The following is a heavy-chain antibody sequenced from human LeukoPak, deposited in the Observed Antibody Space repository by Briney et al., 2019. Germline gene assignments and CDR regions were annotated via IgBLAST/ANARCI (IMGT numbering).Heavy chain of an antibody. CDR3: TTDPTVTTGFDY. J-gene: IGHJ4*02. CDR2: IKRKTDGGTT. D-gene: IGHD4-17*01. V-gene: IGHV3-15*01. CDR1: GFTFSNAW. Sequence: VESLRLSCAASGFTFSNAWMSWVRQAPGKGLEWVGRIKRKTDGGTTDYAAPVKGRFTISRDDSKNTLYLQMNSLKTEDTAVYYCTTDPTVTTGFDYWGQGTLVKVSS.